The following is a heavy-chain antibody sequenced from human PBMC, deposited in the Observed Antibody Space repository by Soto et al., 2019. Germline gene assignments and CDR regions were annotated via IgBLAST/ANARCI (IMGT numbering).Heavy chain of an antibody. J-gene: IGHJ1*01. V-gene: IGHV3-23*01. Sequence: EVQLLESGGGLVQPGGSLRLSCAASGFNFSSYAMSWVRQAPGKGLEWVSAISGSGGNTYYADSVKGRFTISRDNSKNTPYLQMSSLRAEDTAVYYCAKGWQWLSDWGQGTLVTVSS. CDR3: AKGWQWLSD. CDR2: ISGSGGNT. D-gene: IGHD6-19*01. CDR1: GFNFSSYA.